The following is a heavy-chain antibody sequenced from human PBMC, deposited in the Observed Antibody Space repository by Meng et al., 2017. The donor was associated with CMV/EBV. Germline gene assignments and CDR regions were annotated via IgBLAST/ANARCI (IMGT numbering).Heavy chain of an antibody. CDR1: GGTFSSYA. V-gene: IGHV1-69*10. CDR3: ARVPQGFDDSSGYYFGY. J-gene: IGHJ4*02. D-gene: IGHD3-22*01. Sequence: SVKVSCKASGGTFSSYATSWVRQAPGQGLEWMGGIIPILGIANYAQKFQGRVTITADKSTSTAYMELSSLRSEDTAVYYCARVPQGFDDSSGYYFGYWGQGTLVTVSS. CDR2: IIPILGIA.